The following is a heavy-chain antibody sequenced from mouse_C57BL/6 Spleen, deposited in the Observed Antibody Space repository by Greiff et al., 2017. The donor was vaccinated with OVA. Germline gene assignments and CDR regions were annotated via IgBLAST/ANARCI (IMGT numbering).Heavy chain of an antibody. V-gene: IGHV1-42*01. CDR1: GYSFTGYY. CDR2: INPSTGGT. Sequence: VQLQQSGPELVKPGASVKISCKASGYSFTGYYMNWVKQSPEKSLEWIGEINPSTGGTTYNQKFKAKATLTVDKSSSTAYMQLKSLTSEDSAVYYCARVVYYAMDYWGQGTSVTVSS. J-gene: IGHJ4*01. CDR3: ARVVYYAMDY.